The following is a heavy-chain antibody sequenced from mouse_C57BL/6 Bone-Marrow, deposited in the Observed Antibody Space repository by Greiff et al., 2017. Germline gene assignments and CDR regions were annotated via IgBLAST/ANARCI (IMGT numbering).Heavy chain of an antibody. D-gene: IGHD2-1*01. V-gene: IGHV1-82*01. CDR2: IYPGDGDT. J-gene: IGHJ3*01. CDR1: GYAFSSSW. Sequence: VNVVESGPELVKPGASVKISCKASGYAFSSSWMNWVKQRPGKGLEWIGRIYPGDGDTNYNGKFKGKATLTADKSSSTAYMQLSSLTSEDSAVYFCALYYLFAYWGQGTLVTVSA. CDR3: ALYYLFAY.